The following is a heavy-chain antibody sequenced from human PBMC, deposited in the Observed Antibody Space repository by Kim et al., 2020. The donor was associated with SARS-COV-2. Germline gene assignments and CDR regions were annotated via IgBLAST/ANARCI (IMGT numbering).Heavy chain of an antibody. Sequence: GGSLRLSCAASGFSFRDNAMHWVRQAPGKGLEWVAIIWYDGSKKYYADSVKGRFTVSRDNSKNTVYLQMDSLRSDDTGVYYCARGGMKARIDYWGQGTL. CDR3: ARGGMKARIDY. CDR1: GFSFRDNA. D-gene: IGHD6-6*01. CDR2: IWYDGSKK. J-gene: IGHJ4*02. V-gene: IGHV3-33*01.